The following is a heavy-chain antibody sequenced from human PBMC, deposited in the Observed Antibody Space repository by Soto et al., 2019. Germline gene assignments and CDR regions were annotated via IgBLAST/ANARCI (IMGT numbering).Heavy chain of an antibody. D-gene: IGHD3-16*02. CDR1: GYTFTSYY. CDR3: ARVKGVGELSSTFEY. J-gene: IGHJ4*02. CDR2: INPSGGST. Sequence: ASVKFSCKASGYTFTSYYMHWVRQAPGQGLEWMGIINPSGGSTSYAQKFQGRVTMTRDTSTSTVYMELSSLRSEDTAVYYCARVKGVGELSSTFEYWGKGTLVTVSS. V-gene: IGHV1-46*03.